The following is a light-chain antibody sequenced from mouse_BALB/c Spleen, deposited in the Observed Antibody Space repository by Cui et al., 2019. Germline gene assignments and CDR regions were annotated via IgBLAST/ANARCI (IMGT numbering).Light chain of an antibody. CDR3: QQWSSYPRT. CDR2: DTS. CDR1: SSVSY. V-gene: IGKV4-55*01. Sequence: QFVLSQSPALMSASPGGKGTMTCSASSSVSYKYWYQQKPGSSPRLLIYDTSNLASGVPVRFSGSGSGTSYSLTISRMEAEDAATYYCQQWSSYPRTFGGGTKLEIK. J-gene: IGKJ1*01.